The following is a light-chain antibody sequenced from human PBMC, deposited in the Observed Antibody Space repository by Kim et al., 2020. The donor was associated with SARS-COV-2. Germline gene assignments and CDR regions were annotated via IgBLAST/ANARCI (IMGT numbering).Light chain of an antibody. Sequence: LPPGERATLSCRASQNIGSSVAWYQQKPGQAPRLLMYDVSGRATGTPDRFRGSGSATDFTLTISSLDSEDSAVYFCQQRSEWPITFGQGTRLEIK. J-gene: IGKJ5*01. CDR1: QNIGSS. CDR3: QQRSEWPIT. CDR2: DVS. V-gene: IGKV3-11*01.